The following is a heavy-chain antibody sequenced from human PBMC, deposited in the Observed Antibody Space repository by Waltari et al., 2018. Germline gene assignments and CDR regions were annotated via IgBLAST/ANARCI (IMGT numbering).Heavy chain of an antibody. J-gene: IGHJ4*02. Sequence: EVQLVESGGGLVQPGGSLTLSCAASGFTFSDSAIHWVRQASGKGLEWVGRIRSKANSYATVYDASVKGRLTISRDDSKNTAYLQMNSLKSGDTAVYYCTASVPNGVVPIAMAYWGQGALVTVSS. CDR2: IRSKANSYAT. CDR1: GFTFSDSA. V-gene: IGHV3-73*01. CDR3: TASVPNGVVPIAMAY. D-gene: IGHD2-2*01.